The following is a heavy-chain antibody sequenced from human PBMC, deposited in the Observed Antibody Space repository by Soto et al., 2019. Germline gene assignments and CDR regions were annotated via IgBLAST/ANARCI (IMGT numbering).Heavy chain of an antibody. Sequence: QVQLVESGGGVVQPGRSLRLSCAASGFTFSSYAMHWVRHAPGKGLEWVAVISYDGRNTYYADSVKGRFTISSDNSKNTLSLQMNTVRAEDTAVYYCARVGATTGEDYWGQGTLVTASS. CDR1: GFTFSSYA. V-gene: IGHV3-30-3*01. D-gene: IGHD1-26*01. CDR2: ISYDGRNT. CDR3: ARVGATTGEDY. J-gene: IGHJ4*02.